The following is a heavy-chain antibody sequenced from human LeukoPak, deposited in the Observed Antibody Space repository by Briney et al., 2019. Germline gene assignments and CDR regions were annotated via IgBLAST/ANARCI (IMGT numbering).Heavy chain of an antibody. D-gene: IGHD2/OR15-2a*01. Sequence: SETLSLTCTVSGGSINSGSYYWSWIRQPAGKGLEWIGRIYTSGSTNYNPSLKSRVTISMDTSKNQFSLKLTSVTAADTAVYYCATGDYFYYYYYYRDVWGKGTTVTVSS. J-gene: IGHJ6*03. CDR1: GGSINSGSYY. CDR2: IYTSGST. V-gene: IGHV4-61*02. CDR3: ATGDYFYYYYYYRDV.